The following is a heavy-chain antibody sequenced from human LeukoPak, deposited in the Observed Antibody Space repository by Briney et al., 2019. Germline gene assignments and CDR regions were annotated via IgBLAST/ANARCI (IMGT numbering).Heavy chain of an antibody. CDR1: GFTFSSYE. Sequence: GGSLRLSCAASGFTFSSYEMNWVRQAPGKGLEWVSYISSSGSTIYYADSVKGRFTISRDNAKNSLYLQMNSLRAEDTAVYYCAKENYYDSSGPQPYFQHWGQGTLVTVSS. D-gene: IGHD3-22*01. J-gene: IGHJ1*01. V-gene: IGHV3-48*03. CDR2: ISSSGSTI. CDR3: AKENYYDSSGPQPYFQH.